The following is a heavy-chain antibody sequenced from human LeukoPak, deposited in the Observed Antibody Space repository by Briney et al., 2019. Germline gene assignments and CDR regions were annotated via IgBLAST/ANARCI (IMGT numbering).Heavy chain of an antibody. CDR2: ISGSGGST. Sequence: PGGSLRLSCAASGFTFSSYAMSWVRQAPGKGLEWVSAISGSGGSTYYADSVKGRFAISRDNSKNTLYLQMNSLRAEDTAVYYCAKCVAYYDILTGYYNDWGQGTLVTVSS. J-gene: IGHJ4*02. V-gene: IGHV3-23*01. CDR1: GFTFSSYA. D-gene: IGHD3-9*01. CDR3: AKCVAYYDILTGYYND.